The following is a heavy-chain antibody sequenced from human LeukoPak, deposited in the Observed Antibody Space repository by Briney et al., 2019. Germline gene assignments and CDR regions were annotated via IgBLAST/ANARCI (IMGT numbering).Heavy chain of an antibody. CDR3: ARLMGTVTTYDY. Sequence: GGSLRLSCAASGFTFSSYEMNWVRQAPGKGLEWVASITPDGSGDYYMDSVRGRFTISRDNAENSLYLQMNSLGAEDTAVYYCARLMGTVTTYDYWGQGTLVTVSS. CDR1: GFTFSSYE. V-gene: IGHV3-7*01. D-gene: IGHD1-7*01. CDR2: ITPDGSGD. J-gene: IGHJ4*02.